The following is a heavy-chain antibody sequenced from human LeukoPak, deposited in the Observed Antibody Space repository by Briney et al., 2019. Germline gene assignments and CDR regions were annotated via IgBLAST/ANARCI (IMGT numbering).Heavy chain of an antibody. J-gene: IGHJ4*02. V-gene: IGHV3-30*18. CDR2: ISYDGSNK. Sequence: GGSLRLSCAASGFTFSAYGMHWVRQAPGKGLEWVAIISYDGSNKYYPDSVKGRFTISRDDSKNTLYLQMNSLRAEDTAVYYCAKELTRPNRPVAGLNYWGQGTLVTVSS. CDR3: AKELTRPNRPVAGLNY. CDR1: GFTFSAYG. D-gene: IGHD6-19*01.